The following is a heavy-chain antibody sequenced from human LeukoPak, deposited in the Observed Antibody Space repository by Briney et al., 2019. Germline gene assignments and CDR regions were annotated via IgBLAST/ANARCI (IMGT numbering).Heavy chain of an antibody. J-gene: IGHJ4*02. V-gene: IGHV3-66*01. CDR3: ARDGSMELRDANDY. CDR1: GFNVSSNY. Sequence: GGSLRLSCAASGFNVSSNYMSWVRQAPGRGLEWVSVIYSGGSTYHTDSVKGRFTISRDNSKNTLYLHMNNLRAEDTAVYYYARDGSMELRDANDYWGLGTLVTVSS. D-gene: IGHD1-7*01. CDR2: IYSGGST.